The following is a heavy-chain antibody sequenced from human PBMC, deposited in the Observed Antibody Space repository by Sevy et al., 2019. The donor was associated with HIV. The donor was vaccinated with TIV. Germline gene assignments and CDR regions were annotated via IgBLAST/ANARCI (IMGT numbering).Heavy chain of an antibody. D-gene: IGHD2-15*01. CDR2: ITRNSYEAYGGTR. CDR1: GFTFDDYA. J-gene: IGHJ4*02. CDR3: SRAVATAVTPEYYFDY. Sequence: GGSLRLSCIASGFTFDDYAMSWFRQAPGKGLEWVAFITRNSYEAYGGTRKYAASVKGRFTISRDDSKSIAYLQMNSLTAEDTAMYYCSRAVATAVTPEYYFDYWGQGTLVTVSS. V-gene: IGHV3-49*03.